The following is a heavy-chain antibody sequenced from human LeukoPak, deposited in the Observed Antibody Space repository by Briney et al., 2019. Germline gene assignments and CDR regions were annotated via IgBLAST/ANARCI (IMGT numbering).Heavy chain of an antibody. Sequence: SGGSLRLSCAASGFTFSSYAMSWVRQAPGKGLEWVSAISGSGGSTYYADSVKGGFTISRDNSKNTLYLQMNSLRAEDTAVYYCATISGYSSSWPVDYWGQGTLVTVSS. CDR2: ISGSGGST. J-gene: IGHJ4*02. CDR3: ATISGYSSSWPVDY. D-gene: IGHD6-13*01. V-gene: IGHV3-23*01. CDR1: GFTFSSYA.